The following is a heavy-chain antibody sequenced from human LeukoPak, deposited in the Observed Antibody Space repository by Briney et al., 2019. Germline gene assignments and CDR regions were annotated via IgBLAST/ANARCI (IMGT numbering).Heavy chain of an antibody. CDR3: ARGNEYSSSSEDY. CDR2: INPNSGNT. J-gene: IGHJ4*02. Sequence: AASVKVSCKASGYTFTSYDINWVRQATGQGLQWMGWINPNSGNTGYAQKFQGRVTMTRNTSVSTAYMELSSLRSEDTAVYYCARGNEYSSSSEDYWGQGTLVTVSS. V-gene: IGHV1-8*01. D-gene: IGHD6-6*01. CDR1: GYTFTSYD.